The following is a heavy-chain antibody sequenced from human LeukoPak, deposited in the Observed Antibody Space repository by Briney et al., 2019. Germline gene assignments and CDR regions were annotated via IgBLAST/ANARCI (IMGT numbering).Heavy chain of an antibody. CDR2: ISAYNGNT. D-gene: IGHD6-13*01. J-gene: IGHJ4*02. V-gene: IGHV1-18*01. CDR3: ARVVGDSSSWYYFDY. Sequence: ASVKVSCKASGYTFTSYGISWVRQASGQGLEWMGWISAYNGNTNYAQKLQGRVTMTTDTSTSTAYMELRSLRSDDTAVYYCARVVGDSSSWYYFDYWGQGTLVTVSS. CDR1: GYTFTSYG.